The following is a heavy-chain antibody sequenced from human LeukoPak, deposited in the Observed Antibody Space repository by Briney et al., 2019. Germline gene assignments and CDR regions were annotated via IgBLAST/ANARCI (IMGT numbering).Heavy chain of an antibody. CDR2: IKQDGSEK. D-gene: IGHD3-10*01. CDR3: ARDHYYASDY. CDR1: GFTFSSYA. V-gene: IGHV3-7*01. J-gene: IGHJ4*02. Sequence: GGSLRLSCAASGFTFSSYAMSWVRQAPGKGLEWVANIKQDGSEKYYVDSVKGRFTISRDNAKNSLYLQMNSLRVEDTAVYHCARDHYYASDYWGQGTLVTVSS.